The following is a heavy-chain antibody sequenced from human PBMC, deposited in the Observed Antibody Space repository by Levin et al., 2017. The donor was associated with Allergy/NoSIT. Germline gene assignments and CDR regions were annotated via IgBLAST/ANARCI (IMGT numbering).Heavy chain of an antibody. V-gene: IGHV3-33*03. CDR2: IWYDGSNE. CDR1: GFTFSSYG. CDR3: ARADSSNEVTGTVVAS. D-gene: IGHD6-19*01. J-gene: IGHJ4*02. Sequence: GGSLRLSCETTGFTFSSYGMHWVRQAPGKGPEWVAIIWYDGSNEFYADSVKGRFTISRDNSKNTLYLQMNSMRGADTAVYYCARADSSNEVTGTVVASWGQGTLVTVSS.